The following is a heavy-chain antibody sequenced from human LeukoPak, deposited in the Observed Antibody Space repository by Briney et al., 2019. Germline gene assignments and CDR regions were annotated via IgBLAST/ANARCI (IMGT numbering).Heavy chain of an antibody. CDR3: ARVRMVRGVILKGYFDY. V-gene: IGHV4-59*01. Sequence: SETLFLTCPVSGGSISSYYWSWIRQPPGRGREWVGYIYYSGGTNYNPSLKSRVTISVDTSKNQFSLKLSSVTAADTAVYYCARVRMVRGVILKGYFDYWGQGTLVTVSS. CDR1: GGSISSYY. D-gene: IGHD3-10*01. CDR2: IYYSGGT. J-gene: IGHJ4*02.